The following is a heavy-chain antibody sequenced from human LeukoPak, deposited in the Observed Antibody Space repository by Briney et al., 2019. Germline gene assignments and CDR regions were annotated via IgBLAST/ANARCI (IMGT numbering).Heavy chain of an antibody. CDR1: GYTFTGYY. Sequence: ASVKVSCKASGYTFTGYYMYWVRQAPGQGLEWMGWVNPNSGGTNYAQKFQGRVTMTRDTSISTAYMELSRLRSDDTAVYYCARGYSSGRDSDMDVWGQGTTVTVSS. J-gene: IGHJ6*02. V-gene: IGHV1-2*02. CDR2: VNPNSGGT. CDR3: ARGYSSGRDSDMDV. D-gene: IGHD6-19*01.